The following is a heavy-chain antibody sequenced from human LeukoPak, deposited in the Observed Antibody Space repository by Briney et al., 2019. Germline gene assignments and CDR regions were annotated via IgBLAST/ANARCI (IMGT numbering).Heavy chain of an antibody. D-gene: IGHD6-13*01. CDR1: GYTFTSYY. V-gene: IGHV1-46*01. CDR2: INPSGGST. J-gene: IGHJ4*02. Sequence: GASVKVSCKASGYTFTSYYMHWVRQAPGQGLEWMGIINPSGGSTSYAQKFQGRVTMTRDTSTSTVYMELSSLRSEDTAVYYCAREHVVGIAAAGTGEQHYWGQGTLVTVSS. CDR3: AREHVVGIAAAGTGEQHY.